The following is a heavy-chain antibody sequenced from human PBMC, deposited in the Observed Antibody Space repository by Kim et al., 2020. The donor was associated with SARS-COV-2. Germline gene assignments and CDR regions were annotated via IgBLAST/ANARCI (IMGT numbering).Heavy chain of an antibody. CDR2: INAGNGNT. V-gene: IGHV1-3*01. J-gene: IGHJ4*02. Sequence: ASVKVSCKASGYTFTTYALYWVRQAPGQSLEWMGWINAGNGNTRYSQKFQGRVTITRDTSASTVYMELSSLRSEDTAVYYCAREGHSSGSLDFDNWGLGTLVTVSS. D-gene: IGHD6-19*01. CDR1: GYTFTTYA. CDR3: AREGHSSGSLDFDN.